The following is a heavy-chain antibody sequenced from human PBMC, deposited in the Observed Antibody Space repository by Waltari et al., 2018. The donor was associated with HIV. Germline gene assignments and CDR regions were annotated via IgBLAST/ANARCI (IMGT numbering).Heavy chain of an antibody. CDR2: ISSSSSYI. CDR1: GFTFSNYN. CDR3: ARGPARTGTIDY. J-gene: IGHJ4*02. Sequence: EVQLVESGGGLVKPGGSLRLSCAASGFTFSNYNMNWVRQAPGKGLEWVSSISSSSSYIYHADSVKGRFTMSRDNAKNSLYLQMNSLRAEDTAVYYCARGPARTGTIDYWGQGTLVTVST. V-gene: IGHV3-21*01. D-gene: IGHD1-1*01.